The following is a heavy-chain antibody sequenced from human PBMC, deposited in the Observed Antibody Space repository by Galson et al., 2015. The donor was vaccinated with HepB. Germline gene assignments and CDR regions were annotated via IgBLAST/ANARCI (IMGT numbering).Heavy chain of an antibody. V-gene: IGHV3-23*01. CDR2: ISGRTGST. CDR3: AKGGYYYFGMDV. D-gene: IGHD3-16*01. J-gene: IGHJ6*02. Sequence: SLRLSCAASGFTFSSSAMNWVRQAPGKRLEWVSVISGRTGSTYYADSVKGRFTISRDNSKDTLYLQMNSLRAEDTAVYYCAKGGYYYFGMDVWGQGTTVTVSS. CDR1: GFTFSSSA.